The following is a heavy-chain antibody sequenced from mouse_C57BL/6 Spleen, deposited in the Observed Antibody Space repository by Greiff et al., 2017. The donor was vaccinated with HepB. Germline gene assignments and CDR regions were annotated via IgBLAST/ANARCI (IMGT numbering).Heavy chain of an antibody. CDR2: IDPENGDT. J-gene: IGHJ2*01. D-gene: IGHD2-5*01. V-gene: IGHV14-4*01. CDR3: TEDYSKGGY. Sequence: VHVKQSGAELVRPGASVKLSCTASGFNIKDDYMHWVKQRPEQGLEWIGWIDPENGDTEYASKFQGKATITADTSSNTAYLQLSSLTSEDTAVYYCTEDYSKGGYWGQGTTLTVSS. CDR1: GFNIKDDY.